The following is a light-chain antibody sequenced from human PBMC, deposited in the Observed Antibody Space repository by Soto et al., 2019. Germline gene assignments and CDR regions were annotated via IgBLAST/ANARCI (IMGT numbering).Light chain of an antibody. V-gene: IGKV1-9*01. Sequence: DIQLTQSPSFLSASVGDRVTITCRASQGISSYLGWYQQKPGKAPNLLIYDASSLESGVPSRFSGSGSGTEFTLTISSLQPDDFATYYCQQYNSYSWTFGQGTKVDNK. J-gene: IGKJ1*01. CDR3: QQYNSYSWT. CDR2: DAS. CDR1: QGISSY.